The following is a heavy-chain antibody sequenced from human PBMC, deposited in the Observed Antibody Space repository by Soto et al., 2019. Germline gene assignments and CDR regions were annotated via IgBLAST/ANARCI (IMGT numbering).Heavy chain of an antibody. D-gene: IGHD4-17*01. CDR1: GNSFSTSNYY. Sequence: QLHLQESGPGLVKPSETLSLTCTVSGNSFSTSNYYWGWIRQPPGKGLEWIGNIFYGGGTGVTYYNPSLKRRVSISVDTSKNQFSLKLRSITAADTAFYFCARRGGGDSLFDSWGQGKLVTVSS. CDR2: IFYGGGTGVT. CDR3: ARRGGGDSLFDS. J-gene: IGHJ4*02. V-gene: IGHV4-39*01.